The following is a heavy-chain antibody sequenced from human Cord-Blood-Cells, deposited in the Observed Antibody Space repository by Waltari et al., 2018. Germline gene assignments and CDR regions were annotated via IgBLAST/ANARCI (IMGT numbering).Heavy chain of an antibody. CDR2: MSSEGSTR. CDR3: ARGGREDDAYDI. V-gene: IGHV3-48*03. D-gene: IGHD1-26*01. J-gene: IGHJ3*02. CDR1: GFTFCSYE. Sequence: EVQLVDSVGGLVQPGGSLRLSYAASGFTFCSYEMNWVRQAPGKGWGWVTYMSSEGSTRCHADSVKGRCTLSRDNAKSSLYLQMNSMGGEDTAVYECARGGREDDAYDIWGQGTMVPVS.